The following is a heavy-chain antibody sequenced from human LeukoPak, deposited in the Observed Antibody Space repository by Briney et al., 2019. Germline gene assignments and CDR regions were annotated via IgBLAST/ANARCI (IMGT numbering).Heavy chain of an antibody. D-gene: IGHD6-19*01. CDR3: ARDQAVSGSNYYYGVDV. CDR2: ISGSGGST. J-gene: IGHJ6*04. Sequence: GGSLRLSCAASGFTFSSYAMSWVRQAPGKGLEWVSAISGSGGSTYYADSVKGRFTISRDNSKNTLYLQMDSLRPEDTAVYYCARDQAVSGSNYYYGVDVWGKGTTVTVSS. CDR1: GFTFSSYA. V-gene: IGHV3-23*01.